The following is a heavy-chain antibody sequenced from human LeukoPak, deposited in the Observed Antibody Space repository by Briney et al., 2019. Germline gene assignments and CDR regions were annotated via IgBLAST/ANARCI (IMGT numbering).Heavy chain of an antibody. CDR3: ARGGTTGTTYY. D-gene: IGHD1-7*01. Sequence: SETLSLTCTVSGGSISSGGYYWSWIRQHPGKGLEWIGYIYYSGSTYSNPSLKSRVTIPVDTSKNQFSLKLSSVTAADTAVYYCARGGTTGTTYYWGQGTLVTVSS. J-gene: IGHJ4*02. CDR2: IYYSGST. CDR1: GGSISSGGYY. V-gene: IGHV4-31*03.